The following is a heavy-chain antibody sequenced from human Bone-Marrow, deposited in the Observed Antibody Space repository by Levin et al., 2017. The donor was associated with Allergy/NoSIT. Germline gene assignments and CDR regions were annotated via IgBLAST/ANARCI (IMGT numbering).Heavy chain of an antibody. D-gene: IGHD3-3*01. CDR3: ARITIYDFWSDYRPYYHDYMDV. J-gene: IGHJ6*03. CDR1: GFSLSNTKMG. Sequence: SGPTLVKPKETLTLTCTVSGFSLSNTKMGVAWIRQPPGKGLEWLAHIFSNDEKSYSTSLRSRLTISKDTSKNQVVLTMTNVDPVDTSTYYCARITIYDFWSDYRPYYHDYMDVWGKGTTVTVSS. V-gene: IGHV2-26*01. CDR2: IFSNDEK.